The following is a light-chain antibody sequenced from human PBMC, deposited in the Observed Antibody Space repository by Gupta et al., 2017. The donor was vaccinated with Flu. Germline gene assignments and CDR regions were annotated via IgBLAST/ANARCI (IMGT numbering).Light chain of an antibody. CDR2: HGS. V-gene: IGKV3-20*01. CDR3: QHEGSSPFT. CDR1: QSVRSNY. Sequence: ATLLLSPAERATPPCSACQSVRSNYIAWYHQKPGQAPRLLIYHGSSRATGIPDRFSGSGSGTDFTLTIRSLEPEDFAVYYCQHEGSSPFTFGQGTQVEIK. J-gene: IGKJ1*01.